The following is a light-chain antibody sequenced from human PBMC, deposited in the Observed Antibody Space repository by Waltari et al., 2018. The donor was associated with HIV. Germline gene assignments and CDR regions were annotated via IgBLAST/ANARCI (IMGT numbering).Light chain of an antibody. J-gene: IGLJ3*02. Sequence: QSVLTQPPSASGTPGQRVTISCTGSRSNIGSNPVSWFQHLPGTAPKLLISMNDQRPPWVPDGFSGSKSGTSASLAIRGLRSEDEAHYYCAAWDASLSRWVFGGGTKLTVL. CDR3: AAWDASLSRWV. CDR1: RSNIGSNP. V-gene: IGLV1-47*01. CDR2: MND.